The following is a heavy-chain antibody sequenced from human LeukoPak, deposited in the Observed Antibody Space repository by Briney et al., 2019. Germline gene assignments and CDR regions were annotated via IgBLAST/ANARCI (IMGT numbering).Heavy chain of an antibody. J-gene: IGHJ6*03. CDR3: ARGDWYYYYYYMDV. Sequence: KSSETLSLTCTVSGGSISSYHWSWIRQPPGKGLEWIGYIYYTGSTNYNPSLKSRVTISVDTSKNQFSLKLSSVTAADTAVYYCARGDWYYYYYYMDVWGKGTTVTISS. CDR2: IYYTGST. V-gene: IGHV4-59*01. D-gene: IGHD3/OR15-3a*01. CDR1: GGSISSYH.